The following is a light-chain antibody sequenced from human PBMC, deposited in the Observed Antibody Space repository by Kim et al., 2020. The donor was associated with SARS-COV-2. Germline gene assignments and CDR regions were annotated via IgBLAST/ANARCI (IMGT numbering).Light chain of an antibody. V-gene: IGLV1-47*01. CDR2: KND. J-gene: IGLJ3*02. CDR1: SSNIGTNY. Sequence: GQRVTISFSGSSSNIGTNYVYWYQQLPGTAPKLLIFKNDQRPSWVPDRFAGSKSGTSASLAISGLRSEDEADYYCAAWDDSLSGWVFGGGTQLTVL. CDR3: AAWDDSLSGWV.